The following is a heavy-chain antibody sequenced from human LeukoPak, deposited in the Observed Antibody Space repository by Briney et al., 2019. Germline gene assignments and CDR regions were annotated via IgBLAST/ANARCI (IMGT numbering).Heavy chain of an antibody. J-gene: IGHJ3*02. Sequence: GGSLRLSCAASGFTFSSYWMHWVRQAPGKGLVWVSRINSDVSSTSYADYVKGRFTISRDNTQNTLYLQMNSLRAEDTAVYYCARDSPTSPKEWPLVGGAFDIWGQGTMVTVSS. CDR3: ARDSPTSPKEWPLVGGAFDI. CDR2: INSDVSST. CDR1: GFTFSSYW. V-gene: IGHV3-74*01. D-gene: IGHD3-3*01.